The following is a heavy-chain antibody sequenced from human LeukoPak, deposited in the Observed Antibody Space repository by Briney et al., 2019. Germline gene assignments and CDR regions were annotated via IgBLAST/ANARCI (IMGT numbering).Heavy chain of an antibody. V-gene: IGHV4-39*07. CDR3: ARCPLDTYYYGSGSLLDAFDI. CDR2: IYYSGST. CDR1: GVSISSSSYY. Sequence: PSETLSLTCTVSGVSISSSSYYWGWIRQPPGKGLEWIGSIYYSGSTYYNPSLKSRVTISVDTSKNQFSLKLSSVTAADTAVYYCARCPLDTYYYGSGSLLDAFDIWGQGTMVTVSS. J-gene: IGHJ3*02. D-gene: IGHD3-10*01.